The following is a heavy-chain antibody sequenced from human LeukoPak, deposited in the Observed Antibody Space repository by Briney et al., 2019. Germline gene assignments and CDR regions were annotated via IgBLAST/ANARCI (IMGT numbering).Heavy chain of an antibody. Sequence: PGRSLRLSCAASGFTFDDYAMHWVRQAPGKGLEWVSGISWNTGSIGYADSVKGRLTISIDNAKNSLYLQMNSLRTEDMALYYCAKGSAMVTDLPFFDYWGQGTLVTVSS. CDR1: GFTFDDYA. V-gene: IGHV3-9*03. J-gene: IGHJ4*02. CDR3: AKGSAMVTDLPFFDY. D-gene: IGHD5-18*01. CDR2: ISWNTGSI.